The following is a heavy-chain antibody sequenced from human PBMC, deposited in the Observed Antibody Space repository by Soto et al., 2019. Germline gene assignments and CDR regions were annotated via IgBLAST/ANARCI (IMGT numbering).Heavy chain of an antibody. Sequence: SETLSLTCAVYGGSFSSYYWSWIRQPPGKGLEWIGEINYSGSTNYNPSLKSRVTISVDTSKNQFSLKLSSVTAADTAAYYCARHRRLGAYYYDSSGPTTHPDWFDPWGQGTLVTVSS. D-gene: IGHD3-22*01. J-gene: IGHJ5*02. V-gene: IGHV4-34*01. CDR3: ARHRRLGAYYYDSSGPTTHPDWFDP. CDR1: GGSFSSYY. CDR2: INYSGST.